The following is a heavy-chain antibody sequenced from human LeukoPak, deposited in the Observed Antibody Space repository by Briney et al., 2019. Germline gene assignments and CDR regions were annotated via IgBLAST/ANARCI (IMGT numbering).Heavy chain of an antibody. V-gene: IGHV3-30*03. Sequence: GGSLRLSCAASGFSVSSNYVSWVRQAPGKGLEWVAVVSSDGSIDYYADSVRGRFTVSRDNSKNTMYLQVNSLRAEDTAVYYCTREGMGTTFSAWFDPWGQGTLVTVSS. CDR1: GFSVSSNY. J-gene: IGHJ5*02. D-gene: IGHD1-7*01. CDR2: VSSDGSID. CDR3: TREGMGTTFSAWFDP.